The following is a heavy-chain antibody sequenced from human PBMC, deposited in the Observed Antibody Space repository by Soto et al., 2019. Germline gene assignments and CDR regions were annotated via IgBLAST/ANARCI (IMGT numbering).Heavy chain of an antibody. CDR2: IYYSGST. V-gene: IGHV4-59*01. CDR3: ARRLRFLEWPFPDYYYYYMDV. D-gene: IGHD3-3*01. Sequence: SETLSLTCTVSGGSISGYYWSWIRQPPGKGLEWIGYIYYSGSTNYNPSLKSRVTISVDTSKNQFSLKLSSVTAADTAVYYCARRLRFLEWPFPDYYYYYMDVWGKGTTVTVSS. CDR1: GGSISGYY. J-gene: IGHJ6*03.